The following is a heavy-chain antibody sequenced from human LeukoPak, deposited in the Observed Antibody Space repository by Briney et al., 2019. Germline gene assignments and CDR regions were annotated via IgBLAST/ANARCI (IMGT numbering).Heavy chain of an antibody. V-gene: IGHV4-59*01. CDR3: ARVDSGYAPFDY. CDR2: IYYTGST. J-gene: IGHJ4*02. D-gene: IGHD3-22*01. CDR1: GGSITSYY. Sequence: PSETLSLTCTVSGGSITSYYWSWIRQPPGKGLEWIAYIYYTGSTNYNPSLKSRVTISVDTSKNQFSLRLSSVTAADTAVYYCARVDSGYAPFDYWGQGTLVTDSS.